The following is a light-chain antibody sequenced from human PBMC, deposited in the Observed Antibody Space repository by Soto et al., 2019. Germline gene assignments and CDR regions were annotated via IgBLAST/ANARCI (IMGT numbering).Light chain of an antibody. Sequence: QSALTQPPSASGSPGRSVTISCTGTSSDVGGYNYVSWYQQHPGKAPKLMIYEVNKRPSGVPDRFSGSKSGNTASLTVSGLQAEDEADYYCSSYGGRNNLVFGGGTKLTVL. CDR2: EVN. CDR1: SSDVGGYNY. J-gene: IGLJ2*01. CDR3: SSYGGRNNLV. V-gene: IGLV2-8*01.